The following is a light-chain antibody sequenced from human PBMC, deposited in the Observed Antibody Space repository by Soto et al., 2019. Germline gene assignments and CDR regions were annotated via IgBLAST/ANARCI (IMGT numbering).Light chain of an antibody. CDR2: DNN. CDR1: SSNIGSNA. CDR3: QSYDSGLGGLV. J-gene: IGLJ3*02. Sequence: QSVLTQPPSASGTPGQRVTISCSGSSSNIGSNAVNWYQQLPGTAPKLLIYDNNQGPSGVPDRFSGSKSGTSASLAISGLQSEDEADYFFQSYDSGLGGLVFGGGTKLTVL. V-gene: IGLV1-44*01.